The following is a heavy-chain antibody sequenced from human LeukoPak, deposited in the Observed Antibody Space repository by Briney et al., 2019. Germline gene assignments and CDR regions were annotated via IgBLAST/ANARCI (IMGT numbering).Heavy chain of an antibody. CDR1: GGTFSSYA. CDR2: IIPILGIA. CDR3: ARVGARFWLPMIVVVTPPDDAFDI. Sequence: GASVKVSCKASGGTFSSYAISWVRQAPGQGLEWMGRIIPILGIANYAQKFQGRVTITADKSTSTAYMELSSLRSEDTAVYYCARVGARFWLPMIVVVTPPDDAFDIWGQGTMVTVSS. V-gene: IGHV1-69*04. J-gene: IGHJ3*02. D-gene: IGHD3-22*01.